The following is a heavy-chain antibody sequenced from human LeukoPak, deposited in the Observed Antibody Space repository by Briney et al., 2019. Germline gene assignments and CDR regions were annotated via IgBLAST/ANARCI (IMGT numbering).Heavy chain of an antibody. CDR2: INPNSGGT. J-gene: IGHJ4*02. V-gene: IGHV1-2*04. CDR1: GYTFTGYY. CDR3: ARGLDSSGYYVDY. D-gene: IGHD3-22*01. Sequence: ASVKVSCKASGYTFTGYYMHWVRQAPGHGLEWMGWINPNSGGTNYAQKFQGWVTMTRDTSISTAYMELSRLRSDDTAVYYCARGLDSSGYYVDYWGQGTLVAVSS.